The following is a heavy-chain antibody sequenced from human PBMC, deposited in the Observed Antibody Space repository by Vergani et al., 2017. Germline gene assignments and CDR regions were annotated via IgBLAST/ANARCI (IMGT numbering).Heavy chain of an antibody. CDR2: INYSGST. V-gene: IGHV4-59*08. D-gene: IGHD3-22*01. CDR1: GGSISSYY. Sequence: QVQLQESGPGLVKPSETLSLTCTVSGGSISSYYWSWIRQPPGKGLEWIGYINYSGSTNYNPSLKSRVTISVDTSKNQFSLKLSSVTAADTAVYYCARQLGRRYYYDSSDGGPDAFDIWGQGTMVTVSS. J-gene: IGHJ3*02. CDR3: ARQLGRRYYYDSSDGGPDAFDI.